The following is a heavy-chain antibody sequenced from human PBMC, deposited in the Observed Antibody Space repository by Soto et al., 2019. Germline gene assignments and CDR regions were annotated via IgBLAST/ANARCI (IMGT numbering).Heavy chain of an antibody. V-gene: IGHV3-74*01. Sequence: GGSLRLSCAASGFTFGSNWMHWVRQAPGKGLVWVSRISSDGSRTSYADSVRGRFTISRDNAKNTLYLQMSSLRAEDTAVYYCVGPYSRSWWLLDYWGQGTL. D-gene: IGHD6-13*01. CDR3: VGPYSRSWWLLDY. J-gene: IGHJ4*02. CDR1: GFTFGSNW. CDR2: ISSDGSRT.